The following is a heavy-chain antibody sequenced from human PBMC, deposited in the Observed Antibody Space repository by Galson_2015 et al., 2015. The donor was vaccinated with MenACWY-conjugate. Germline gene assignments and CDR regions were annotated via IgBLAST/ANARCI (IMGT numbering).Heavy chain of an antibody. D-gene: IGHD3-22*01. CDR1: GGTFSSYA. V-gene: IGHV1-69*06. CDR2: IIPIFGTA. Sequence: SVKVSCKASGGTFSSYAISWVRQAPGQGLEWMGGIIPIFGTANYAQKFQGRVTITADKSTSTAYMELSSLRSEDTAVYYCAREGYYDSSGYFSRPLDYWGQGTLVTVSS. CDR3: AREGYYDSSGYFSRPLDY. J-gene: IGHJ4*02.